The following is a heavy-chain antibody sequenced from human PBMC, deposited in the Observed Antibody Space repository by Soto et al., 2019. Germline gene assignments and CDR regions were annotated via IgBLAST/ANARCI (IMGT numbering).Heavy chain of an antibody. V-gene: IGHV1-69*13. CDR2: IIPIFGTA. CDR3: ASASYNWKVGRPRDALDI. CDR1: GGTFSSYA. Sequence: ASVKVSCKASGGTFSSYAISWARQAPGQGLEWMGGIIPIFGTANYAQKFQGRVTITADESTSTAYMELSSLRSEDTAVYYCASASYNWKVGRPRDALDIWGQGTMVTVSS. D-gene: IGHD1-20*01. J-gene: IGHJ3*02.